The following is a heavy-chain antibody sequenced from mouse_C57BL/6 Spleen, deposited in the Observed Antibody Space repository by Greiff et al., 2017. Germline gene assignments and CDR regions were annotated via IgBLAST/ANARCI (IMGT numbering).Heavy chain of an antibody. CDR2: IDPENGDT. CDR3: TKLGRVRYFDV. CDR1: GFNIKDDY. Sequence: VQLQQSGAELVRPGASVKLSCTASGFNIKDDYMHWVKQRPEQGLEWIGWIDPENGDTEYASKFQGKATITADTSSNTAYLQLSSLTSEDTAVYYCTKLGRVRYFDVWGTGTTVTVSS. J-gene: IGHJ1*03. V-gene: IGHV14-4*01. D-gene: IGHD4-1*01.